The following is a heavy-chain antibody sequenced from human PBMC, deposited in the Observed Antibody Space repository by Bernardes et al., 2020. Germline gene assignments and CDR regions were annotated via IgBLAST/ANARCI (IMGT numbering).Heavy chain of an antibody. D-gene: IGHD5-12*01. V-gene: IGHV3-53*01. CDR1: GFTVSGNF. CDR3: AKDHVWDGYNYGRVLEY. CDR2: IYSGGST. Sequence: GGSLRLSCAASGFTVSGNFMSWVRQAPGKGLEWVSTIYSGGSTYYTDSVKGRFTISRDNSKNTLYLQMNSLRADDTAVYYCAKDHVWDGYNYGRVLEYWGQGTLVTVSS. J-gene: IGHJ4*02.